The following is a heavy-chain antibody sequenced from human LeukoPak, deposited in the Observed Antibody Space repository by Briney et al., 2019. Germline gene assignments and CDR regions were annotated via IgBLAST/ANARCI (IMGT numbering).Heavy chain of an antibody. Sequence: SETLSLTCAVYGGSFSGYYWSWIRQPPGKGLEWLGEINHSGSTNYNPSLKSRVTISVDTSKNQFSLKLSSVTAADTAVYYCAWGTATSGAGYYYGMDVWGQGTTVTVSS. CDR1: GGSFSGYY. V-gene: IGHV4-34*01. CDR3: AWGTATSGAGYYYGMDV. J-gene: IGHJ6*02. CDR2: INHSGST.